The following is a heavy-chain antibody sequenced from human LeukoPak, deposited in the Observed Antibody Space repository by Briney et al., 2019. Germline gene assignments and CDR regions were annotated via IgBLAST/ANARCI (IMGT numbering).Heavy chain of an antibody. D-gene: IGHD2-2*02. J-gene: IGHJ4*02. CDR3: ARSRAAIGGRSFDY. CDR1: GGSISSGDHH. CDR2: IYNSGST. Sequence: SETLSLTCAVSGGSISSGDHHWSWVRQPPGKGLEWIGFIYNSGSTSYNPSLKSRVTISVDTSNNQFSLKLSSVTAADTAVYYCARSRAAIGGRSFDYWGQGTLVTVSS. V-gene: IGHV4-30-4*01.